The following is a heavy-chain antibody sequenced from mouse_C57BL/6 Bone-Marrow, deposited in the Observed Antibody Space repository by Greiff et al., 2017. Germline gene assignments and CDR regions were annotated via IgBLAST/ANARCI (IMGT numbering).Heavy chain of an antibody. CDR1: GFSLTSYA. Sequence: VKLQESGPGLVAPSQSLSITCTVSGFSLTSYAISWVRQPPGKGLEWLGVIWTGGGTNYNSALKSRLSISKDNSKSQVFLKMNSLQTDDTARYYCARKSTMVTTPAMDYWGQGTSVTVSS. D-gene: IGHD2-1*01. J-gene: IGHJ4*01. CDR2: IWTGGGT. V-gene: IGHV2-9-1*01. CDR3: ARKSTMVTTPAMDY.